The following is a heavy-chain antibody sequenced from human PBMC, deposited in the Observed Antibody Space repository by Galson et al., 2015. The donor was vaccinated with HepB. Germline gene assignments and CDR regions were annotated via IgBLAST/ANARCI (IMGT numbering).Heavy chain of an antibody. CDR3: ARENDLSSGYPYFDY. J-gene: IGHJ4*02. V-gene: IGHV1-69*04. CDR1: GGTFSSYA. CDR2: IIPILGIA. D-gene: IGHD3-22*01. Sequence: SVKVSCKASGGTFSSYAISWVRQAPGQGLEWMGRIIPILGIANYAQKFQGRVTITADKSTSTAYMELSSLRSEDTAVYYCARENDLSSGYPYFDYWGQGTLVTVSS.